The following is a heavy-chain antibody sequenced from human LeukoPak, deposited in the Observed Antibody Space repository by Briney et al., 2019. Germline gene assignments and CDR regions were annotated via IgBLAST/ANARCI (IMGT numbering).Heavy chain of an antibody. D-gene: IGHD3-10*01. CDR3: ALTVYGSGSYWDY. J-gene: IGHJ4*02. CDR2: IKSKTDGGTT. V-gene: IGHV3-15*01. CDR1: GFTFSNAW. Sequence: GGSLRLSCAASGFTFSNAWMSWVRQAPGKGLEWVGRIKSKTDGGTTDYAAPVKGRFTISRDDSKNTLYLQMNSLRAEDTAVYYCALTVYGSGSYWDYWGQGTLVTVSS.